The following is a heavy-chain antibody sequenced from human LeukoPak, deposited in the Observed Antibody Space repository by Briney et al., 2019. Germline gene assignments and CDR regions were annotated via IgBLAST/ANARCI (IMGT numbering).Heavy chain of an antibody. CDR2: ISHDGSNK. Sequence: PGGSLRLSCAASGFTFSSYAMHWVRQAPGKGLEWVAVISHDGSNKYYADSVKGRFTISRDNSKNTLYLQMNSLRAEDTAVYYCARDSRAVAGLYYYYGMDVWGQGTTVTVSS. CDR1: GFTFSSYA. CDR3: ARDSRAVAGLYYYYGMDV. D-gene: IGHD6-19*01. V-gene: IGHV3-30-3*01. J-gene: IGHJ6*02.